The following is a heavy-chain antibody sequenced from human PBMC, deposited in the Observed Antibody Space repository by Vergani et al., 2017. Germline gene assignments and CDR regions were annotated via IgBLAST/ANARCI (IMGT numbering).Heavy chain of an antibody. CDR1: GGSISSYY. CDR3: ARAESGSYYRYVDL. CDR2: IYYSGST. V-gene: IGHV4-59*01. Sequence: QVQLQESGPGLVKPSETLSLTCTVSGGSISSYYWSWIRQPPGKGLEWIGYIYYSGSTNYNPSLKSRVTLSVDTSKNQFSLQLSSVTAADTAVYYCARAESGSYYRYVDLWGRGTLVTVSS. D-gene: IGHD1-26*01. J-gene: IGHJ2*01.